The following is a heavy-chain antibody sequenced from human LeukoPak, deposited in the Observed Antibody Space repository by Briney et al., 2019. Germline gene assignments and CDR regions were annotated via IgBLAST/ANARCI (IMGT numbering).Heavy chain of an antibody. V-gene: IGHV4-4*07. J-gene: IGHJ4*02. CDR1: GGSISSYY. CDR3: PRAVRFGDHFDY. D-gene: IGHD3-10*01. CDR2: IYTSGST. Sequence: MPSETLSLICTVSGGSISSYYSSWIRQPAGKGREWIGRIYTSGSTNYNPSLKSRVTMSVDTSKNQFSLKLSSVTAADTAVYYCPRAVRFGDHFDYWGQGTLVTVSS.